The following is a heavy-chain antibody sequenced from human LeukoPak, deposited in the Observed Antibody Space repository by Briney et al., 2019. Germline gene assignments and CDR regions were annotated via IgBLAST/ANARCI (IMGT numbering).Heavy chain of an antibody. V-gene: IGHV4-59*01. Sequence: PSETLSLTCTVSGGSITTYYWNWIRQPPGKYLEWIGHIYNDGSANHNPSLKSRVTISADTSKNQFSLKLNSVTAADTAVYYCAWTGVFTWLDFDYWGQGTLVTVSS. CDR3: AWTGVFTWLDFDY. CDR1: GGSITTYY. CDR2: IYNDGSA. J-gene: IGHJ4*02. D-gene: IGHD1-14*01.